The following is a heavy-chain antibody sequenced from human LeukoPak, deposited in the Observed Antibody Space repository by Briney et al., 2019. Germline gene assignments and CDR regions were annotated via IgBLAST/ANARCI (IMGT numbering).Heavy chain of an antibody. Sequence: ASVKVSCKASGYTFTSYGISWVRQAPGQGLEWMGWISAYNGSTNYAQKLQGRVTMTTDTSTSTAYMELRSLRSDDTAVYYCARDRPLATYYDILTGYPYFDYWGQGTLVAVSS. J-gene: IGHJ4*02. D-gene: IGHD3-9*01. CDR2: ISAYNGST. CDR3: ARDRPLATYYDILTGYPYFDY. CDR1: GYTFTSYG. V-gene: IGHV1-18*01.